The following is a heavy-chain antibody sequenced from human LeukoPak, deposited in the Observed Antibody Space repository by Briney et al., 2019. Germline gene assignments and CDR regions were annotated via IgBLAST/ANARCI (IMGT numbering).Heavy chain of an antibody. Sequence: ASVKVSCKASGYTFTSYGISWVRQAPGQGLEWMGWISAYNGNTNYAQKLQGRVTMTTDTSTSTAYMELRSLRSDDTAVYYCARVAESSSSSWFDPWGQGTLVTVSP. CDR2: ISAYNGNT. CDR3: ARVAESSSSSWFDP. V-gene: IGHV1-18*01. J-gene: IGHJ5*02. CDR1: GYTFTSYG. D-gene: IGHD6-6*01.